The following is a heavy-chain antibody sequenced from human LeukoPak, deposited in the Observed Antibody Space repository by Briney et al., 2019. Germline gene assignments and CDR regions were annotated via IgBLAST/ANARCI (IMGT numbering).Heavy chain of an antibody. V-gene: IGHV3-74*01. D-gene: IGHD3-3*01. CDR2: IDEDGKTI. Sequence: SGGSLRLSCAASGFTFSSYAMSWVRQAPGKGLVWVSRIDEDGKTIDYADSVKGRFTISRDNAKDTLYLQMSSLRDEGTAVYYCVSDLCGGDDQWGRGTLVTVSS. CDR3: VSDLCGGDDQ. CDR1: GFTFSSYA. J-gene: IGHJ5*02.